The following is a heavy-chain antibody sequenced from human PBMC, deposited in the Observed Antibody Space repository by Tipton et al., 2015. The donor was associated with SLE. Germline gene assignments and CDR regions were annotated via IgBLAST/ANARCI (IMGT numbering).Heavy chain of an antibody. V-gene: IGHV4-34*01. CDR3: ARDRHDILTGYSLYFDY. D-gene: IGHD3-9*01. CDR2: INHSGST. Sequence: TLSLTCAVYGGSFSGYYWSWIRQPPGKGLEWIGEINHSGSTNYNPSLKSRVTISVDTSKKQFSLKLSSVTAADTAVYYCARDRHDILTGYSLYFDYWGQGTLVTVSS. J-gene: IGHJ4*02. CDR1: GGSFSGYY.